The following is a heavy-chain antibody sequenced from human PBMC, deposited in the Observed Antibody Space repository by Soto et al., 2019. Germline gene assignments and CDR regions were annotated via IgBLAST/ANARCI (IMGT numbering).Heavy chain of an antibody. Sequence: PSETLSLTCTVSGGSISSSSYYWGWIRQPPGKGLEWIGSIYYSGSTYYNPSLKSRVTISVDTSKNQFSLKLSSVTAADTAVYYCARRGSGRESYYYGMDVWGQGTTVTVSS. J-gene: IGHJ6*02. D-gene: IGHD3-10*01. CDR2: IYYSGST. CDR3: ARRGSGRESYYYGMDV. CDR1: GGSISSSSYY. V-gene: IGHV4-39*01.